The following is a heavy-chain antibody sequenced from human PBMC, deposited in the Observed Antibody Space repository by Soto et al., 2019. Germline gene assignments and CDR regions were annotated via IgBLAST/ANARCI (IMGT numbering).Heavy chain of an antibody. Sequence: SETLSLTCTVSGGSISSSSYYLTWIRQPPGKGLEWIGYIYYSGYANYNPSLKSRVTISVDTSKNQFSLNLNSVTAADTAVYYCATGPSGVLDFWGQGTLVTVSS. J-gene: IGHJ4*02. V-gene: IGHV4-61*05. CDR3: ATGPSGVLDF. CDR1: GGSISSSSYY. D-gene: IGHD2-15*01. CDR2: IYYSGYA.